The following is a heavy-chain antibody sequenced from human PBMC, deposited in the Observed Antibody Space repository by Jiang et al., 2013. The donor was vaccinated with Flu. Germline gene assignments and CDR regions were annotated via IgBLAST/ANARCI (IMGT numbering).Heavy chain of an antibody. J-gene: IGHJ5*02. CDR1: GGTFSSYT. V-gene: IGHV1-69*02. D-gene: IGHD3-10*02. Sequence: EVKKPGSSVKVSCKASGGTFSSYTISWVRQAPGQGLEWMGRIIPILGIANYAQKFQGRVTVTADKSTSTAYMELSSLRSEDTAVYYCARMFGEGSRSGGYWFDPWGQGTLVTVSS. CDR3: ARMFGEGSRSGGYWFDP. CDR2: IIPILGIA.